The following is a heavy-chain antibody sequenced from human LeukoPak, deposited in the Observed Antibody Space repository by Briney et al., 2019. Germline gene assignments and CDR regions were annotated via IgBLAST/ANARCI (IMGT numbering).Heavy chain of an antibody. J-gene: IGHJ4*02. CDR2: IIPIFGTA. D-gene: IGHD5-18*01. CDR3: ARDLSTMVTDRFDY. V-gene: IGHV1-69*05. Sequence: SVKVSCKASGGTFSSYAISWVRQAPGQGLEWMGGIIPIFGTANYAQKFQGRVTMTTDTSTSTAYMELRSLRSDDTAVYYCARDLSTMVTDRFDYWGQGTLVTVSS. CDR1: GGTFSSYA.